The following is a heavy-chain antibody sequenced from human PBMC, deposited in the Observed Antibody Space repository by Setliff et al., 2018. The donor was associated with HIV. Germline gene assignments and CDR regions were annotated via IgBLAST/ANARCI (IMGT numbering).Heavy chain of an antibody. Sequence: GASVKVSCKASGYTFTDYYIHWVRQAPGQGLEWMGWIYPNTGGTNYAEKFRGRVTMTRDTSISTAYMELSRLTSDDTAVYYCARSTTADWGQGTLVTVSS. CDR3: ARSTTAD. CDR2: IYPNTGGT. CDR1: GYTFTDYY. D-gene: IGHD4-17*01. J-gene: IGHJ4*02. V-gene: IGHV1-2*02.